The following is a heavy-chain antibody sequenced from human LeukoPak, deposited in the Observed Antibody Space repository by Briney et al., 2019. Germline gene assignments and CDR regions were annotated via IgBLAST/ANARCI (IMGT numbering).Heavy chain of an antibody. D-gene: IGHD3-22*01. CDR2: ISHDGSNK. CDR1: GFTFSSYG. CDR3: AEENYYDSSAYPDN. Sequence: SGGSLRLSCAASGFTFSSYGMHWVCQAPGKGLEWVAVISHDGSNKYYADSVKGRFTISRDNSKNTLYLQMNSLRAEDTAVYYCAEENYYDSSAYPDNWGQGTLVTVSS. V-gene: IGHV3-30*18. J-gene: IGHJ4*02.